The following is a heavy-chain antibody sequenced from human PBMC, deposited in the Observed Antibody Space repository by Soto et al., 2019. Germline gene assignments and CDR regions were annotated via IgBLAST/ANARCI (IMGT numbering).Heavy chain of an antibody. CDR2: MNPKSGNT. CDR1: GYTFTSYD. J-gene: IGHJ5*02. V-gene: IGHV1-8*01. Sequence: ASVKVSCKASGYTFTSYDINWVRQATGQGLEWMGWMNPKSGNTGYEQKFQGRVTLTRDTSIATAYLTLTSLTSDDTALYYCAKDLTRQLAYWLDPWGQGTQVTVSS. CDR3: AKDLTRQLAYWLDP. D-gene: IGHD6-6*01.